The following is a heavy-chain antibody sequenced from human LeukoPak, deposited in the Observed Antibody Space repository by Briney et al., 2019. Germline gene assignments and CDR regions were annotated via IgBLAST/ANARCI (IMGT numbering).Heavy chain of an antibody. Sequence: PGGSLRLSCAASGFTVSSNYMSWVRQAPGKGLEWVSVIYSGGSTYYADSVKGRFTISRDNSKNTLYLQMSSLRAEDTAVYYCARENYSSGWYSDYWGQGTLVTVSS. CDR2: IYSGGST. J-gene: IGHJ4*02. V-gene: IGHV3-53*01. CDR3: ARENYSSGWYSDY. CDR1: GFTVSSNY. D-gene: IGHD6-19*01.